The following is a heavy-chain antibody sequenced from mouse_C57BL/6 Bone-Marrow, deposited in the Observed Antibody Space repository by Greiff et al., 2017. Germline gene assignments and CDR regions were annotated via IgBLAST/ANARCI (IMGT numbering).Heavy chain of an antibody. D-gene: IGHD1-1*01. V-gene: IGHV1-55*01. CDR3: ARWGITTVVEAMDY. Sequence: QVQLKQPGAELVKPGASVKMSCKASGYTFTSYWITWVKQRPGQGLEWIGDIYPGSGSTNYNEKFKSKATLTVDTSSSTAYMPLSSLTSEDSAVYDCARWGITTVVEAMDYWGQGTSVTVSA. J-gene: IGHJ4*01. CDR2: IYPGSGST. CDR1: GYTFTSYW.